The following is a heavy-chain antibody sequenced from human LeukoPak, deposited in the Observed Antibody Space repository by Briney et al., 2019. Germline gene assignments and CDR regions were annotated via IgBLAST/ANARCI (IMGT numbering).Heavy chain of an antibody. CDR2: ISYDGNNP. D-gene: IGHD6-13*01. J-gene: IGHJ4*02. Sequence: QPGGALRLSCTASGFTFRSYALHSVRQTPGKGLQWLSFISYDGNNPHYGDCVTGRFIISRDNTNNTLYLEMSSLRPEDTAIYYCTRAGAVAGAGSFFDKWGQGTLVTVS. V-gene: IGHV3-30*15. CDR1: GFTFRSYA. CDR3: TRAGAVAGAGSFFDK.